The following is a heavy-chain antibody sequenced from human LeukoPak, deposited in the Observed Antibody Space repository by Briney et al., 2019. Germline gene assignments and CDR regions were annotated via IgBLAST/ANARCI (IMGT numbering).Heavy chain of an antibody. CDR1: GGSISSSSYN. J-gene: IGHJ4*02. V-gene: IGHV4-39*01. Sequence: SETLSLTCTVSGGSISSSSYNWGWIRQPPGKGLEWIGSIYYSGSTYYNPSLKSRVTISVDTSKNQFSLKLSSVTAADTAVYYCARHDDFTMVQGVTPGDYWGQGTLVTVSS. CDR3: ARHDDFTMVQGVTPGDY. CDR2: IYYSGST. D-gene: IGHD3-10*01.